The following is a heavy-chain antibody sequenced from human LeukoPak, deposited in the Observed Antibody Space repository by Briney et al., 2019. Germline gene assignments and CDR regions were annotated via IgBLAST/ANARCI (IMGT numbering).Heavy chain of an antibody. CDR1: GYSFTSYW. V-gene: IGHV5-10-1*01. D-gene: IGHD3-22*01. Sequence: GESLRISCKGSGYSFTSYWISWVRQMPGKGLEWMGRIDPSDSYTNYSPSFQGHVTISADKSISTAYLQWSSLKASDTAMYYCARHWAGSGYYYSWFDPWGQGTLVTVSS. J-gene: IGHJ5*02. CDR2: IDPSDSYT. CDR3: ARHWAGSGYYYSWFDP.